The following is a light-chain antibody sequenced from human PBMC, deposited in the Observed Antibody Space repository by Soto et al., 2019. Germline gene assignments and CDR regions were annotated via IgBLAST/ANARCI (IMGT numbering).Light chain of an antibody. J-gene: IGLJ1*01. V-gene: IGLV2-14*03. Sequence: QSVLTQPASVSGSPGQSITISCTGTSSDVGGYNYVSWYQQHPGKAPKLMIYDVSNRPSGVSNRFSGSKSGNTASLTISGLQPEDEADYYCSSYTTSTILDVFGTGTKLTVL. CDR3: SSYTTSTILDV. CDR1: SSDVGGYNY. CDR2: DVS.